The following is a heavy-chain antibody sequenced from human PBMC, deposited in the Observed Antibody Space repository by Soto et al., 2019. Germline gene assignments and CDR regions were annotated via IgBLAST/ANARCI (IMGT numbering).Heavy chain of an antibody. J-gene: IGHJ6*03. V-gene: IGHV1-8*01. CDR3: ARNFWRCYQGNYYYFTDV. CDR2: MNPNSGNT. CDR1: GYTFTTYD. Sequence: GASVKVSCKTSGYTFTTYDINWVRQASGQGLEWMGWMNPNSGNTGYAQKFQGRVTMTRNTSISTAYLQLSSLRSDDTAVYYCARNFWRCYQGNYYYFTDVWGKGTTVTVSS. D-gene: IGHD3-3*01.